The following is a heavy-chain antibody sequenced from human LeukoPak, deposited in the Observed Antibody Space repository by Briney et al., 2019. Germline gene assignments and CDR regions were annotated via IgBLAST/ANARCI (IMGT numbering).Heavy chain of an antibody. D-gene: IGHD3-3*01. Sequence: KPSETLSLTCAVYGGSFSGYYWSWIRQPPGKGLEWIGEINHSGSTNYNPSLNRRVTISVDTSKNKFSLKLSSVTAADTAVYYCARGCRYYDFWSGYYNWFDPWGQGTLVTVSS. CDR2: INHSGST. V-gene: IGHV4-34*01. CDR1: GGSFSGYY. CDR3: ARGCRYYDFWSGYYNWFDP. J-gene: IGHJ5*02.